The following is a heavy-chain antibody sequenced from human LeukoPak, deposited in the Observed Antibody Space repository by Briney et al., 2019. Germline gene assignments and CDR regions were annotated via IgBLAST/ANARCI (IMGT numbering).Heavy chain of an antibody. V-gene: IGHV3-7*01. CDR3: ARDVRFRGPTDY. CDR1: GFTFSNYW. CDR2: DK. D-gene: IGHD3-10*01. J-gene: IGHJ4*02. Sequence: GGSLRLSCAASGFTFSNYWMSWVRQAPGKGLEWVASDKYYVDSVKGRFTISRDNAKNSLYLQMNSLRAEDTVVYYCARDVRFRGPTDYWGQGTLVTVSS.